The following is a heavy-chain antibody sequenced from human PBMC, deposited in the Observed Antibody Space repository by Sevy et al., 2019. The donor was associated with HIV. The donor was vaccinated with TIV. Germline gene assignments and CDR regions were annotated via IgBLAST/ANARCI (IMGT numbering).Heavy chain of an antibody. J-gene: IGHJ3*01. CDR3: ARANAYLTSDAFDL. Sequence: SETLSLTCTVSGGSISSLNYYWSWIRQHPGKGLEWIGYISYSGRTSYSPSLKSRLTISLDTSKNQFSLRLSSVTAADTALFYCARANAYLTSDAFDLWGQGTMVTVSS. V-gene: IGHV4-31*03. CDR2: ISYSGRT. D-gene: IGHD1-26*01. CDR1: GGSISSLNYY.